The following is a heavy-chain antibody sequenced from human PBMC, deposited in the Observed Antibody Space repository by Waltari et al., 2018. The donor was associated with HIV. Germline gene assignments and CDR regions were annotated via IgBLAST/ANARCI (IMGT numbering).Heavy chain of an antibody. CDR2: INGNGATT. V-gene: IGHV3-64D*06. Sequence: EVQLVESGGGSVQPGGSLRLSCSASGFTFGPYYMPWVRQAPGKGLEYVSVINGNGATTYYADSVKGRVTISRDNSKNTVYLQMSSLRVEDTAVYYCVLDANRPLDYWGQGTLVSVSS. CDR3: VLDANRPLDY. CDR1: GFTFGPYY. J-gene: IGHJ4*02.